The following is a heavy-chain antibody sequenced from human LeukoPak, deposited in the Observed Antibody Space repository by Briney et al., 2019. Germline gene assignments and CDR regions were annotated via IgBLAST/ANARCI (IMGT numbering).Heavy chain of an antibody. V-gene: IGHV3-23*01. CDR1: GFTFSSYA. CDR2: ISGSGGST. D-gene: IGHD2-2*01. Sequence: PGGSLRLSCAASGFTFSSYAMSWVRQAPGKGLEWVSAISGSGGSTYYADSVKGRFTISRDNSKNTLYLQMNSLRAEDTAVYYCAKDAVVEPADLYNWFDPWGQGTLVTVSS. J-gene: IGHJ5*02. CDR3: AKDAVVEPADLYNWFDP.